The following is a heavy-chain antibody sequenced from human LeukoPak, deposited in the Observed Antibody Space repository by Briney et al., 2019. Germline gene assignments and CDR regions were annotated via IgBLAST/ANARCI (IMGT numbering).Heavy chain of an antibody. CDR2: IYSGGSP. D-gene: IGHD4-17*01. Sequence: GGSLTLSCPASGFTVRSSYMSWVRQAAGKGLEWVSVIYSGGSPEYADSAKGRFTITTDNSKNNLYLQMNSLRVEDTAVYYCARGGDYGVSYYYYMDVWGKGTTVTVSS. CDR1: GFTVRSSY. V-gene: IGHV3-53*01. J-gene: IGHJ6*03. CDR3: ARGGDYGVSYYYYMDV.